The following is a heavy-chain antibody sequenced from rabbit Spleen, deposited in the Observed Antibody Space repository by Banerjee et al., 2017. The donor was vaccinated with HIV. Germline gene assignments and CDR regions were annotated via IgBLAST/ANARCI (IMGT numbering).Heavy chain of an antibody. Sequence: QQLEESGGGLVKPGASLTLICTASGFSFSTGYDMSWVRQAPGKGLEWIGFIYTGNGKNYYASWAKGRFTISKTSSTTVTLQVTSLTAADTATYFCARDLTSVIGWNFAWWGPGTLVTVS. D-gene: IGHD1-1*01. CDR2: IYTGNGKN. J-gene: IGHJ4*01. CDR1: GFSFSTGYD. CDR3: ARDLTSVIGWNFAW. V-gene: IGHV1S40*01.